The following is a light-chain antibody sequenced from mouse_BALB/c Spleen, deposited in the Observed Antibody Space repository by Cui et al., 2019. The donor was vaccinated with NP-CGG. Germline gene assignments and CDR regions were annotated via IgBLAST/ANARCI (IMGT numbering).Light chain of an antibody. CDR1: TGAVTTSNY. CDR2: GTN. CDR3: ALWYSNHWV. Sequence: QAVVTQDSALTTSPGETVTLTCRSSTGAVTTSNYANWFQEKPDHLFTGLIGGTNNRAPGVPARFSGSLIGDKAALTITGAQTEDEAIYFCALWYSNHWVFGGGTKLTVL. J-gene: IGLJ1*01. V-gene: IGLV1*01.